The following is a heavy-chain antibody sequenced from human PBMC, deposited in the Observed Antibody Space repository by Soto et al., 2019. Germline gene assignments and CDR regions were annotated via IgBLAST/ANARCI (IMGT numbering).Heavy chain of an antibody. CDR1: GFSLSTRGMC. D-gene: IGHD6-19*01. CDR2: IDWDDDK. V-gene: IGHV2-70*01. Sequence: SGPTLVNPTQTLTLTCTFSGFSLSTRGMCVSWIRQPPGKALEWLALIDWDDDKYYSTSLKTRLTIPKDTSKNQVVLTMTNMDPVDTATYYCARIRSSGWYGYYYYGMDVWGQGTTVTVSS. J-gene: IGHJ6*02. CDR3: ARIRSSGWYGYYYYGMDV.